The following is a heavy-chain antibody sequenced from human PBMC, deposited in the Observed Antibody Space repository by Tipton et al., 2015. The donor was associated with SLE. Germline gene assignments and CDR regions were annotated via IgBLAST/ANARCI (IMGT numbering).Heavy chain of an antibody. CDR2: IIPIFAKT. V-gene: IGHV1-69*01. J-gene: IGHJ4*02. CDR1: GGTFSTFG. D-gene: IGHD1-26*01. CDR3: GKALRSGSSPIDY. Sequence: QLVQSGPEVKKPGSSVKVSCKASGGTFSTFGFSWIRQAPGQGLEWLGGIIPIFAKTNHAQKFQGRVTITADESTSTVCMELSSLRSEDTAVYCWGKALRSGSSPIDYGGQGALVSVSS.